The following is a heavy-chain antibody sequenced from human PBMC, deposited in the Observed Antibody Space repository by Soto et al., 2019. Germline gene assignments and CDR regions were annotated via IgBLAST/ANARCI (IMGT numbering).Heavy chain of an antibody. J-gene: IGHJ4*02. D-gene: IGHD3-22*01. Sequence: EVPLVESGGGLVKPGGSLRLSCAASGFTFSSYSMNWVRQAPGKGLEWVSSISSSSSYIYYADSVKGRFTISRDNAKNSLYLQMNSLRAEDTAVYYCARDPGYYYDSSGYYHDYWGQGTLVTVSS. V-gene: IGHV3-21*01. CDR3: ARDPGYYYDSSGYYHDY. CDR1: GFTFSSYS. CDR2: ISSSSSYI.